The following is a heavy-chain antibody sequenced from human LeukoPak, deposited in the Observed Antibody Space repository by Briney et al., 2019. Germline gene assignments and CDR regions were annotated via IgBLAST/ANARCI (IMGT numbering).Heavy chain of an antibody. CDR1: GYTFSSYG. J-gene: IGHJ4*02. D-gene: IGHD2-21*01. Sequence: ASVKVSCKASGYTFSSYGISWVRQAPGQGLEWMGWISAYNGNTNYAQKLQGGVTITTDTSTSTAYMELRSLRSDDTAVYYCARDSYCGGDCYSGRNFDYWGEGTLVTVS. V-gene: IGHV1-18*01. CDR3: ARDSYCGGDCYSGRNFDY. CDR2: ISAYNGNT.